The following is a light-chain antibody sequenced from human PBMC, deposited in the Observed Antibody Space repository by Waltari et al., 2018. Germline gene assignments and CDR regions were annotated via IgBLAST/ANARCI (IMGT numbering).Light chain of an antibody. J-gene: IGKJ1*01. CDR1: QSISSY. V-gene: IGKV1-39*01. Sequence: DIEMTQSPSSLPASVGDRVSITCRASQSISSYLNWYQQKPGKAPKLLIYAASSLQSGVPSRFSGSGSGTDFTLTISSLQPEDFATYYCQQSYSTPWTFGQGTKVEIK. CDR2: AAS. CDR3: QQSYSTPWT.